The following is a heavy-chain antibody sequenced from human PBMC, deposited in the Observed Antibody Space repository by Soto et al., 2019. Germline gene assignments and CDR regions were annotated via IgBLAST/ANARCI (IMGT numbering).Heavy chain of an antibody. CDR2: IYYRGST. CDR1: GASVSSGGYY. V-gene: IGHV4-61*08. J-gene: IGHJ6*02. Sequence: PSETLSLTCTVTGASVSSGGYYWTWIRQPPGKGLEWIGYIYYRGSTNYNPSLKSRVTISLDTSNNQFSLKLSSVTAADTAVYYCARVRRGGYCYYGMDVWGQGTTVTVSS. CDR3: ARVRRGGYCYYGMDV. D-gene: IGHD3-10*01.